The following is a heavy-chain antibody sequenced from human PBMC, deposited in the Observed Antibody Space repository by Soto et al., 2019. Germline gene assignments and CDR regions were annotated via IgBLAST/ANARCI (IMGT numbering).Heavy chain of an antibody. CDR3: ASAIIAACPDY. D-gene: IGHD2-2*01. CDR2: INAGNGNT. J-gene: IGHJ4*02. CDR1: GYTFTSYA. V-gene: IGHV1-3*01. Sequence: QVQLVQSGAEVKKPGASVKVSCKASGYTFTSYAMHWVRQAPGQRLEWMGWINAGNGNTKYSQKFQGRVTITRDTSESPAYMELSSLRSEDTAVYYCASAIIAACPDYWGPGTLVTVSS.